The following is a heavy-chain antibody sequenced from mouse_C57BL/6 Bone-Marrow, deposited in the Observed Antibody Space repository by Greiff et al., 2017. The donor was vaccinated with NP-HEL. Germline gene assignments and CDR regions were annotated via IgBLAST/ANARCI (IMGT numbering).Heavy chain of an antibody. CDR3: ARPYGSSFYFDY. J-gene: IGHJ2*01. D-gene: IGHD1-1*01. CDR1: GYTFTSYW. CDR2: IYPSDSET. Sequence: QVQLQQPGAELVRPGSSVKLSCKASGYTFTSYWMDWVKQRPGQGLEWIGQIYPSDSETNYNEKFKDKATLTADKSYSTAYMQLSSLTSEASAVYSCARPYGSSFYFDYWGQGTTLTVSS. V-gene: IGHV1-61*01.